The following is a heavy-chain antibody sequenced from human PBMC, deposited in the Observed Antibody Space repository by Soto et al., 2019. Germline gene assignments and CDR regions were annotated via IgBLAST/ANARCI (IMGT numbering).Heavy chain of an antibody. CDR3: ARDSPRIAAAGGLRNFLCYFDY. Sequence: GGSLRLSCAASGFTFSSYAMHWVRQAPGKGLEWVAVISYDGSNKYYADSVKGRFTISRDNSKNTLYLQMNSLRAEDTAVYYCARDSPRIAAAGGLRNFLCYFDYWGQGTLVTVSS. CDR1: GFTFSSYA. J-gene: IGHJ4*02. CDR2: ISYDGSNK. D-gene: IGHD6-13*01. V-gene: IGHV3-30-3*01.